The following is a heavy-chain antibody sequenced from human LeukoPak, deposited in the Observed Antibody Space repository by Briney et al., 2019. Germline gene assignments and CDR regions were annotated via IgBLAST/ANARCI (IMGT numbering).Heavy chain of an antibody. CDR3: ARSESTNGSQPGWYFDL. CDR1: GFTFSSYW. Sequence: PGGSLNLSCAASGFTFSSYWMHWFRKDQGKGRVWVSFFYSAGRTYHADSVKGRFTISRDISKNTLYLQMNSLRAEDTAVYYCARSESTNGSQPGWYFDLWGRGTLVTVSS. V-gene: IGHV3-53*01. J-gene: IGHJ2*01. CDR2: FYSAGRT. D-gene: IGHD2-8*01.